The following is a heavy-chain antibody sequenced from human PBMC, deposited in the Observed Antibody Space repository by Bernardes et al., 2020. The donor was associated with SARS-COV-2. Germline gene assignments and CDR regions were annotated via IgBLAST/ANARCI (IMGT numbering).Heavy chain of an antibody. CDR1: GFTFSSYW. V-gene: IGHV3-74*03. J-gene: IGHJ6*02. D-gene: IGHD4-17*01. CDR2: IDGDGSRI. CDR3: ARAVSGPGMDV. Sequence: GSLRLSCAASGFTFSSYWMHWVRQGPGKGLVWVSRIDGDGSRITYTDSVKGRFTISRDNAKSTLFLQMNSLRADDTAVYYCARAVSGPGMDVWGQGTTVTVSS.